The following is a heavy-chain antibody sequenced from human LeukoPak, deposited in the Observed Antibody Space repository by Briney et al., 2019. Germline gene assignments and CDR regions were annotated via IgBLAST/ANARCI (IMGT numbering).Heavy chain of an antibody. CDR1: GYTFTSYG. J-gene: IGHJ5*02. CDR2: INPNSGGT. V-gene: IGHV1-2*02. CDR3: AREIYNWFDP. Sequence: GASVKVSCKASGYTFTSYGISWVRQAPGQGLEWMGWINPNSGGTNYAQKFQGRVTMTRDTSISTAYMELSRLRSDDTAVYYCAREIYNWFDPWGQGTLVTVSS.